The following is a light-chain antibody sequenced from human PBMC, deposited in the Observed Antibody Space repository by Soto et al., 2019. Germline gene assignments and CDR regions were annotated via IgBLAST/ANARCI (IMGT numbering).Light chain of an antibody. CDR1: SSDVGGYNY. CDR2: DVS. Sequence: QSVLTQPASVSGSPGQSITISCTGTSSDVGGYNYVSWYQQHPGKAPKLLICDVSNRPSGVSNRFSGSKSGNTASLTISGLQAEDEADYYCSSYTSISTYVVFGGGTQLTV. V-gene: IGLV2-14*03. CDR3: SSYTSISTYVV. J-gene: IGLJ2*01.